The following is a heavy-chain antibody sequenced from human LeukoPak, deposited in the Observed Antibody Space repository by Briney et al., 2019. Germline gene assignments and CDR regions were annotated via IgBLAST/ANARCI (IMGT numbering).Heavy chain of an antibody. Sequence: GGSLRLSCAASGFTFSNYWMSWVRQASGKGLEWVANIKQDGSDKYYVDSVKGRFTISRDNAKNSLYLQMHSLRVEDTAVYYCASSFSSGWRTDHWGQGTLVTVSS. CDR2: IKQDGSDK. CDR3: ASSFSSGWRTDH. CDR1: GFTFSNYW. V-gene: IGHV3-7*01. J-gene: IGHJ4*02. D-gene: IGHD6-19*01.